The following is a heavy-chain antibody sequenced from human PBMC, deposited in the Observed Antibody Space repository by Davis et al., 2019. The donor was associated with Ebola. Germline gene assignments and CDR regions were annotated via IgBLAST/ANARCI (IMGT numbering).Heavy chain of an antibody. D-gene: IGHD3-3*01. CDR3: ARDPTRTYYDFWSGSSDYYYGMDV. Sequence: GESLKISCAASGFIFSSYWMSWVRQAPGKGLEWVANIKQDGSEKYYVDSVKGRFTISRDNAKNSLYLQMNSLRAEDTAVYYCARDPTRTYYDFWSGSSDYYYGMDVWGQGTTVTVSS. CDR1: GFIFSSYW. V-gene: IGHV3-7*01. CDR2: IKQDGSEK. J-gene: IGHJ6*02.